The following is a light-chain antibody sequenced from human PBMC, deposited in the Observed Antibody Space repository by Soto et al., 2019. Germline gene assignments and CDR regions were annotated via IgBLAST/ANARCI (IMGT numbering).Light chain of an antibody. J-gene: IGLJ1*01. CDR1: SSNIGAGYD. CDR2: AND. CDR3: SSYAGSSNV. V-gene: IGLV1-40*01. Sequence: QSVLTQPPSVSGAPGQRVTISCTGSSSNIGAGYDVHWYQQLPGTAPKLLIYANDNRPSGVPDRFSGSKSGTSASLAITGLRAEDEADYYCSSYAGSSNVFGTGTKLTVL.